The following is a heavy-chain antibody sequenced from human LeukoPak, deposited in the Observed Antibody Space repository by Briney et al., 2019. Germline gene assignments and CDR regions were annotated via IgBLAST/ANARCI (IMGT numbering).Heavy chain of an antibody. CDR2: ISWNSGSI. Sequence: GRSLRLSCAASGFTFVYYALHWVRQATGKGLEGVLGISWNSGSIGYADSVKGRFTIFRDNAKNSLYVEMNSLRAEDTALYYCAKDKGSGGSSYGMDVWGQGTTVIVSS. D-gene: IGHD2-15*01. CDR3: AKDKGSGGSSYGMDV. V-gene: IGHV3-9*01. CDR1: GFTFVYYA. J-gene: IGHJ6*02.